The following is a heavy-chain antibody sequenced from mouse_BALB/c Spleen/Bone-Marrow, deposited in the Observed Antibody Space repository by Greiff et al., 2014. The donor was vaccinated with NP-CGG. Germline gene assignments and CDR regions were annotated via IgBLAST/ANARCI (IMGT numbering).Heavy chain of an antibody. Sequence: VQLQQPGAELVKPGASVKLSCTASGFNIKDTYMHWVKQRPEQGLEWIGGIDPANGNTKYDPKFPGKATITADTSSNTAYLQLSSLTSEDTAVYYCARWEYYAMDYWGQGTSVTVSS. V-gene: IGHV14-3*02. J-gene: IGHJ4*01. CDR1: GFNIKDTY. CDR3: ARWEYYAMDY. D-gene: IGHD4-1*01. CDR2: IDPANGNT.